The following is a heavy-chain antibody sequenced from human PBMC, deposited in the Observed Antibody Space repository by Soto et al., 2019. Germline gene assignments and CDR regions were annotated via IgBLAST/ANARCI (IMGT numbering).Heavy chain of an antibody. CDR1: GGSISSYY. Sequence: SETLSLTCTVSGGSISSYYWSWIRQPPGKGLEWIGYIYYSGSTNYNPSLKSRVTISVDTSKNQFSLKLSSVTAADTAVYYCARRIAARPRRVGYYYYYMDVWGKGTTVTVSS. CDR3: ARRIAARPRRVGYYYYYMDV. CDR2: IYYSGST. D-gene: IGHD6-6*01. V-gene: IGHV4-59*08. J-gene: IGHJ6*03.